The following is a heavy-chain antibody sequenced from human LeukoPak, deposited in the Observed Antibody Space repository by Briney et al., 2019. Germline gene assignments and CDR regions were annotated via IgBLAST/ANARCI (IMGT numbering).Heavy chain of an antibody. Sequence: SETLSLTCTVSGGSISSYYWSWIRQPPGKGLEWIGYIYYSGSTNYNPSLKGRVTISVDTSKNQFSLKLSSVTAADTAVYYRARDDTYCSSTSCYWVTDYWGQGTLVTVSS. CDR3: ARDDTYCSSTSCYWVTDY. J-gene: IGHJ4*02. CDR2: IYYSGST. V-gene: IGHV4-59*01. D-gene: IGHD2-2*01. CDR1: GGSISSYY.